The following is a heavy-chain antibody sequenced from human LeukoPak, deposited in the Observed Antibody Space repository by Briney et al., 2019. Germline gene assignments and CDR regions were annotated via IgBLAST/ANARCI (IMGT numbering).Heavy chain of an antibody. CDR2: INHSGSP. D-gene: IGHD6-19*01. CDR3: ARDLIGSGWYGY. J-gene: IGHJ4*02. Sequence: SETLSLTCAVYGGSFSDYYWTWIRQPPGKGLEWIGEINHSGSPNNNPSLKSRVSISFDTSKNQFSLKLTSVTAADTAVYYCARDLIGSGWYGYWGQGTLVTVSS. V-gene: IGHV4-34*01. CDR1: GGSFSDYY.